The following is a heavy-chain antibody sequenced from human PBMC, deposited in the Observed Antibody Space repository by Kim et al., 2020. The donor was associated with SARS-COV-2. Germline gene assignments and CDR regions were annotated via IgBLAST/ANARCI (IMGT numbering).Heavy chain of an antibody. CDR2: AYYSANT. CDR3: V. V-gene: IGHV4-39*01. J-gene: IGHJ6*01. D-gene: IGHD2-15*01. Sequence: SETLSLTCTVSGGSLSSNSYYWVWIRQPTGMGREWVGTAYYSANTYSNPTLKIRVTIAVATSKNQFSLATGYSPTHPKIGRAHV. CDR1: GGSLSSNSYY.